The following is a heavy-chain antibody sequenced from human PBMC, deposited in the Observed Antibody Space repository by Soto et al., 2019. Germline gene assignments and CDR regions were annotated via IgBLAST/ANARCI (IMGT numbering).Heavy chain of an antibody. CDR1: GDSISNYY. J-gene: IGHJ4*02. CDR2: IYYGGST. Sequence: SETLSLTCTVSGDSISNYYWSWIRQPPGKGLEWIGYIYYGGSTTYNPSLKSRVTISVDTSSNQFSLKLSSVTAADTAVYYCASSHYDFWSAFDYWGRGILVTVSS. CDR3: ASSHYDFWSAFDY. D-gene: IGHD3-3*01. V-gene: IGHV4-59*08.